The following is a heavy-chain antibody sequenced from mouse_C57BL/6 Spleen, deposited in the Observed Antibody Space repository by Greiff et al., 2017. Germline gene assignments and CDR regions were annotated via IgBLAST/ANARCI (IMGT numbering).Heavy chain of an antibody. Sequence: QVQLQQSGPELVKPGASVKISCKASGYAFSSSWMNWVKQRPGKGLEWIGRIYPGDGDTNYNGKFKGKATLTADKSSSTAYMQLSSLTSEDSAVYFCARPVINYFDYWGQGTTLTVSS. J-gene: IGHJ2*01. D-gene: IGHD1-1*01. CDR1: GYAFSSSW. V-gene: IGHV1-82*01. CDR2: IYPGDGDT. CDR3: ARPVINYFDY.